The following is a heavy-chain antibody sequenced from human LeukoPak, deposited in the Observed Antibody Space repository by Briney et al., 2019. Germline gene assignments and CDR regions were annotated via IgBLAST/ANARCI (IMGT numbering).Heavy chain of an antibody. CDR3: ARVLWFGESKKGYSYYMDV. V-gene: IGHV4-39*01. CDR1: GDSVSSGSYY. CDR2: IYYSGDT. D-gene: IGHD3-10*01. J-gene: IGHJ6*03. Sequence: SSETLSLTCTVSGDSVSSGSYYWGWIRQPPGEGLEWIGSIYYSGDTYYNPSLESRVTISVDTSKNQFSLKLSSVTAADTAVYYCARVLWFGESKKGYSYYMDVWGKGTTVNVSS.